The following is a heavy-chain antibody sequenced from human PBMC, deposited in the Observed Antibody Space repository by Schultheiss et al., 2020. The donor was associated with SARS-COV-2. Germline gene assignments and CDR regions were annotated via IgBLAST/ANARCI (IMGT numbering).Heavy chain of an antibody. V-gene: IGHV3-21*01. J-gene: IGHJ5*02. CDR3: ARSYLIVVVPAAILPSGGSNWFDP. CDR2: ISSSSSYI. Sequence: GGSLRLSCAASGFTFSSYSMNWVRQAPGKGLEWVSSISSSSSYIYYADSVKGRFTISRDNSKNTLYLQMNSLRAEDTAVYYCARSYLIVVVPAAILPSGGSNWFDPWGQGTLVTVSS. CDR1: GFTFSSYS. D-gene: IGHD2-2*02.